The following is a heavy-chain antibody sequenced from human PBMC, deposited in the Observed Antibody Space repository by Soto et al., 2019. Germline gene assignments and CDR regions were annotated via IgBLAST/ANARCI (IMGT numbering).Heavy chain of an antibody. Sequence: PSETLSLTCTVSGGSISSGGYYWSWIRQHPGKGLEWIGYIYYSGSTYYNPSLKSRVTISVDTSKNQFSLKLSSVTAADTAVYYCARGLKYQLLYFGTWFDPWGQGTLVTVSS. CDR2: IYYSGST. V-gene: IGHV4-31*03. J-gene: IGHJ5*02. CDR1: GGSISSGGYY. D-gene: IGHD2-2*02. CDR3: ARGLKYQLLYFGTWFDP.